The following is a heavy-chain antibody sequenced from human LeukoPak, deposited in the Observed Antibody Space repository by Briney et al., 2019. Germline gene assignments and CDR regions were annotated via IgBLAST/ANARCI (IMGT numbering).Heavy chain of an antibody. Sequence: GASVKVSCKASGYAFTGYYMHWVRQAPGQGLEWMGWINPNSGGTNYAQKFQGRVTMTRDTSISTAYMELSRLRSDDTAVYYCARDLKYSGYDAGVYYYYYYMDVWGKGTTVTISS. CDR1: GYAFTGYY. J-gene: IGHJ6*03. D-gene: IGHD5-12*01. CDR3: ARDLKYSGYDAGVYYYYYYMDV. CDR2: INPNSGGT. V-gene: IGHV1-2*02.